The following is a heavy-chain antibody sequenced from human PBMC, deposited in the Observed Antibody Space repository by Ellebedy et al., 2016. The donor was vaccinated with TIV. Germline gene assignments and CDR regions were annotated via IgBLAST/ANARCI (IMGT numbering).Heavy chain of an antibody. D-gene: IGHD3-10*01. Sequence: GESLKISXAASGFTFSSYAMSWVRQAPGKGLEWVSAISGSGGSTYYADSVKGRFTISRDNSKNTLYLQMNSLRAEDTAVYYCAKGPLDKWFGELLVRYYYYGMDVWGQGTTVTVSS. V-gene: IGHV3-23*01. CDR1: GFTFSSYA. CDR2: ISGSGGST. CDR3: AKGPLDKWFGELLVRYYYYGMDV. J-gene: IGHJ6*02.